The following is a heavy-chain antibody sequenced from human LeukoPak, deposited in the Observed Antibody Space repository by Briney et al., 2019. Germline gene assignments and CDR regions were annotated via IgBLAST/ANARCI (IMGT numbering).Heavy chain of an antibody. CDR2: ITYDGYYK. J-gene: IGHJ4*02. CDR3: ARDLSPVVRASPMGY. Sequence: GGSLRLSCAASGFTFTSYGMHWVRQSPGKGLEWVALITYDGYYKYYSDSVKGRFTISSDTSKNTLYPQMNSLRAEDTAVYYCARDLSPVVRASPMGYWGQGTLVTVSS. CDR1: GFTFTSYG. D-gene: IGHD3-10*01. V-gene: IGHV3-30*03.